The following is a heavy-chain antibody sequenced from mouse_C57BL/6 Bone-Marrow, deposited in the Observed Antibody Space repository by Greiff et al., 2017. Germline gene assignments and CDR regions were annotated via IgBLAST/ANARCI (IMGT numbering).Heavy chain of an antibody. CDR2: SSHKANDSTT. CDR1: GFTFSDFY. J-gene: IGHJ1*03. V-gene: IGHV7-1*01. D-gene: IGHD1-1*01. CDR3: ARDARGLYGSSYSWYFDV. Sequence: VQLVESGGGLVQSGRSLRLSCATSGFTFSDFYMEWVRQAPGKGLEWIAASSHKANDSTTASSAPVKGRFIVSRDTTQSILEHQMNALRAEDTAIYYCARDARGLYGSSYSWYFDVWGTGTTVTVSS.